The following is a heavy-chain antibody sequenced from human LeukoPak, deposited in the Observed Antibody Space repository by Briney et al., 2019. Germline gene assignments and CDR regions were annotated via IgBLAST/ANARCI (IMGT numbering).Heavy chain of an antibody. CDR3: ARSFYSDGWGLFDY. Sequence: GGSLRLSCAASGFSFSSYVMHWVRQAPGKGLEWVSVIYSDGSTYYADSVKGRFTISRDNSKNTLYLQMNSLRAEDTAVYYCARSFYSDGWGLFDYWGQGTLVTVSS. CDR1: GFSFSSYV. V-gene: IGHV3-53*01. D-gene: IGHD6-19*01. J-gene: IGHJ4*02. CDR2: IYSDGST.